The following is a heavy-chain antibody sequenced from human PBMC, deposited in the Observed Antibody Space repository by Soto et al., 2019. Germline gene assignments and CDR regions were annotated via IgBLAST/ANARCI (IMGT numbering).Heavy chain of an antibody. CDR2: MNPNSNNT. J-gene: IGHJ6*02. D-gene: IGHD1-1*01. V-gene: IGHV1-8*01. Sequence: QVQLVQSGAEVKKPGASVKVSCKASGYTFTRYDINWVRQATGQGLEWMGWMNPNSNNTGYTQKFQGRVTMTRNTSTSTAYMELGSVRCEDPDVYYCASELTARGMDGWGQATRVTVSS. CDR1: GYTFTRYD. CDR3: ASELTARGMDG.